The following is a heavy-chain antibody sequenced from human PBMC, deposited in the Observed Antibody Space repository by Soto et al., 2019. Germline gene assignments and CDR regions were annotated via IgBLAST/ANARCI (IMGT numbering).Heavy chain of an antibody. J-gene: IGHJ4*02. CDR2: IYYTGST. V-gene: IGHV4-59*01. CDR1: GDSINFYH. Sequence: QVQLQESGPGLVKPSETLSLTCTVSGDSINFYHWTWIRQPPGKGLEWMGYIYYTGSTNYNPSLQSRLSISVDTSKNQFSLKLSSVTAADTAVYYWARVARTGQYYFDFWGQGALVTVSS. D-gene: IGHD1-1*01. CDR3: ARVARTGQYYFDF.